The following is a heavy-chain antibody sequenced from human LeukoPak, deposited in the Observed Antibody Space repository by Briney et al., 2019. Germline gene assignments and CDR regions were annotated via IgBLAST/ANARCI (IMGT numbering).Heavy chain of an antibody. J-gene: IGHJ4*02. CDR1: GFTFSSYA. Sequence: PGGSLRLSCAASGFTFSSYAMSWVRQAPGKGLEWGSAISGSGGSTYYADSVKGRFTISRDNSKNTLYLQMNSLRAEDTAVYYCAKVPINGIAVAPTDYWGQGTLVTVSS. D-gene: IGHD6-19*01. CDR3: AKVPINGIAVAPTDY. CDR2: ISGSGGST. V-gene: IGHV3-23*01.